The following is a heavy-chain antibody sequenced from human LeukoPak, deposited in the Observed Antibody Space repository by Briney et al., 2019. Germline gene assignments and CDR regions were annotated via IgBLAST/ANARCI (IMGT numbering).Heavy chain of an antibody. CDR2: IYENGGTT. J-gene: IGHJ4*02. V-gene: IGHV3-23*01. D-gene: IGHD2-21*01. CDR1: GITFSSPA. Sequence: GSLRPSWGGSGITFSSPANRLVRQAPKKGLEIFSGIYENGGTTYYADSVKGRFSISRDNSKNTLYLQMDSLRGEDTAVYYCAKDFRIGYSAHFDYWGQGALVTVSS. CDR3: AKDFRIGYSAHFDY.